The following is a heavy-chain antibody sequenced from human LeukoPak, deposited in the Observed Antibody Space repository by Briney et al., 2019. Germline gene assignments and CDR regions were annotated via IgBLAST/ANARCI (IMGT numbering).Heavy chain of an antibody. CDR2: INHSGST. CDR1: GGSISSSGYY. Sequence: KPSETLSLTCTVSGGSISSSGYYWSWIRQPPGKGLEWIGEINHSGSTNYNPSLKSRVTISVDTSKNQFSLKLSSVTAADTAVYYCARGFGMTTVTTAGYYFDYWGQGTLVTVSS. CDR3: ARGFGMTTVTTAGYYFDY. D-gene: IGHD4-17*01. J-gene: IGHJ4*02. V-gene: IGHV4-39*07.